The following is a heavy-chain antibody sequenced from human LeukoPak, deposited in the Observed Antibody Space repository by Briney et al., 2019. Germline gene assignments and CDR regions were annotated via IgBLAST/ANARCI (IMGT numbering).Heavy chain of an antibody. CDR2: IYYSGST. D-gene: IGHD3-22*01. Sequence: SETLSLTCTVSGGSISSGGYYWSWIRQHPGKGLERIGYIYYSGSTYYNPSLKSRVTISVDTSKNQFSLKLSSVTAADTAVYYCARGSPYDSSGYYRKAANFDLWGRGTLVTVSS. V-gene: IGHV4-31*03. J-gene: IGHJ2*01. CDR3: ARGSPYDSSGYYRKAANFDL. CDR1: GGSISSGGYY.